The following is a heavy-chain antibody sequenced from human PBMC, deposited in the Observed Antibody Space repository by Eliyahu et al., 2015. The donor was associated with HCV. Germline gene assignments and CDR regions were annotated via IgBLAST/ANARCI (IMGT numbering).Heavy chain of an antibody. D-gene: IGHD5-18*01. Sequence: EVQLLESGGGLVQPGGSLRLSCAASGFTFSSYAMSWVRQAPGKGLDWVSAISGSGDSTYYADSVKGRFTISRDNSKNTLYLQMKSLRAEDTAVYYCAKTGGYYVDTSMGQRLYWGQGTLVTVSS. CDR2: ISGSGDST. CDR3: AKTGGYYVDTSMGQRLY. CDR1: GFTFSSYA. J-gene: IGHJ4*02. V-gene: IGHV3-23*01.